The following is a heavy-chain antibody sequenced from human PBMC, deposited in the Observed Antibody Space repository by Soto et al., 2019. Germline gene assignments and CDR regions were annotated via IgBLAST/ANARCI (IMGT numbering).Heavy chain of an antibody. Sequence: EVQLVESGGGLVQPGGSLRLSCAASGFTFSSYWMHWVRQTPGKGLVWVSRIKYTGSTTDYADSVKGRFTISRDNAKNTLYLRMSNLRAEDTAVYYCARGLLNLYGMDVWGQGTTVTVSS. CDR1: GFTFSSYW. V-gene: IGHV3-74*01. CDR2: IKYTGSTT. D-gene: IGHD2-15*01. CDR3: ARGLLNLYGMDV. J-gene: IGHJ6*02.